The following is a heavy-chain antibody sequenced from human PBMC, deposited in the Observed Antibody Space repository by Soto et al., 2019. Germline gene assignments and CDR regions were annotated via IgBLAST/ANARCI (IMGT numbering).Heavy chain of an antibody. D-gene: IGHD2-8*02. CDR3: ARDSPGGTIDY. J-gene: IGHJ4*02. V-gene: IGHV4-59*01. Sequence: SETLSLTCTVSGGSISSYYWSWIRQPPGKGLEWIGYIYYSGSTNYNPSLKSRVTISVDTSKNQFSLKLSSVTAADTAVYYCARDSPGGTIDYWGQGTLVTVSS. CDR1: GGSISSYY. CDR2: IYYSGST.